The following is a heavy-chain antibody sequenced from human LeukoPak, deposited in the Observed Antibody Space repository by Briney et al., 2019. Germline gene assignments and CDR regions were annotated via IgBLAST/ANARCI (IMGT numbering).Heavy chain of an antibody. CDR1: GYTFTTYW. D-gene: IGHD2-15*01. J-gene: IGHJ4*02. CDR2: IYPGDSET. V-gene: IGHV5-51*01. CDR3: ARARYCSGGTCYPDY. Sequence: GESLKISCKGSGYTFTTYWIAWVRQMPGEGLEWMGIIYPGDSETRYSPSFQGQVTISADKSISTAYLQWSSLKASDTAMYYCARARYCSGGTCYPDYWGQGTLVTVSS.